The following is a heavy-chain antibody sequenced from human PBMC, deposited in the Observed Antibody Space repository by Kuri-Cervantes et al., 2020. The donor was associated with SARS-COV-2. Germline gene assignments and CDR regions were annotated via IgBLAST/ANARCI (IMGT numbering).Heavy chain of an antibody. CDR1: GFTFSSYA. J-gene: IGHJ4*02. Sequence: GGSLRLSCAASGFTFSSYAMSWVRQAPGKGLEWVAYISFDGSIKDNIVSGKGRYTISRDNSQNTLYLQKNTLRSEDTAVYYCVTDRLGVHDSCGQGTLVTVSS. V-gene: IGHV3-30*04. CDR2: ISFDGSIK. CDR3: VTDRLGVHDS. D-gene: IGHD2-8*01.